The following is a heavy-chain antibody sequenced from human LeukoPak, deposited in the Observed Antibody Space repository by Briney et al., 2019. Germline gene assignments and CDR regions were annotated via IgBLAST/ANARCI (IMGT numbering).Heavy chain of an antibody. J-gene: IGHJ3*02. CDR1: GFTFSSYS. D-gene: IGHD3-22*01. CDR3: ARLYYYDSSGGADAFDI. Sequence: PGGSLRLSCAASGFTFSSYSMNWVRQAPGKGLEWVSSISSSSSYIYYADSVKGRFTISRDNAKNSLYLQMNSLRAEDTAVYYCARLYYYDSSGGADAFDIWGQGTMVTVSS. CDR2: ISSSSSYI. V-gene: IGHV3-21*01.